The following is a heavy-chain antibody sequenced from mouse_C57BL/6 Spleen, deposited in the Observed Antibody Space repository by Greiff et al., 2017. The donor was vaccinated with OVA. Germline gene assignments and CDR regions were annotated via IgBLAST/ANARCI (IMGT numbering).Heavy chain of an antibody. CDR2: IYPGDGDT. D-gene: IGHD6-1*01. CDR1: GYAFSSYW. J-gene: IGHJ2*01. V-gene: IGHV1-80*01. Sequence: LVESGAELVKPGASVKISCKASGYAFSSYWMNWVKQRPGKGLEWIGQIYPGDGDTNYNGKFKGKATLTADKSSSTAYMQLSSLTSEDSAVYFCARRGSTGDFDYWGQGTTLTVSS. CDR3: ARRGSTGDFDY.